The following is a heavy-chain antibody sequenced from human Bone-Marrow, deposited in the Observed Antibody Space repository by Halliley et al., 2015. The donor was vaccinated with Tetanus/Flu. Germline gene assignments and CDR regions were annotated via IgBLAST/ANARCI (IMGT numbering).Heavy chain of an antibody. CDR3: AKRFSWEVLSPLVY. CDR1: GYTFSDYA. CDR2: VNPSNDNT. Sequence: QLVQSGAEVKKPGASVKVSCKASGYTFSDYAMHWVRLAPGQRLEWMGWVNPSNDNTKYSQKFQGRVTITSDTSASTAYMELNSLTSEDTAVYYCAKRFSWEVLSPLVYWGQGTLVTVSS. V-gene: IGHV1-3*01. D-gene: IGHD1-26*01. J-gene: IGHJ4*02.